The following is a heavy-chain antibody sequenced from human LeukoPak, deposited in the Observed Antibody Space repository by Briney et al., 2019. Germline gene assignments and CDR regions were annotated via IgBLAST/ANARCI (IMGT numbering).Heavy chain of an antibody. V-gene: IGHV1-24*01. CDR3: ARENYYDGSGSPSASAPNDH. J-gene: IGHJ4*02. CDR1: GYTLTELS. CDR2: FDPEDGET. Sequence: ASVKVSCKVSGYTLTELSMHWVRQAPGKGLEWMGGFDPEDGETIYAQKFQGRVTMTEDTSTDTAYMELSSLRSDDTAVYYCARENYYDGSGSPSASAPNDHWGQGTLVTVSS. D-gene: IGHD3-22*01.